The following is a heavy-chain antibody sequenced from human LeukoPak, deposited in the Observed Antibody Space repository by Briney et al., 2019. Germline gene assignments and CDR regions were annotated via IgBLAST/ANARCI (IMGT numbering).Heavy chain of an antibody. V-gene: IGHV3-7*03. J-gene: IGHJ4*02. D-gene: IGHD2/OR15-2a*01. Sequence: GGSPRLSCAASGLNFRSSWMSWIRQAPGKGLERGANINQDGSEKYYVDSVKGRFTISRDNAKNSLYLQMNSLRVEDTAVYYCARAFYSYFDYWGQGTLVVVST. CDR1: GLNFRSSW. CDR2: INQDGSEK. CDR3: ARAFYSYFDY.